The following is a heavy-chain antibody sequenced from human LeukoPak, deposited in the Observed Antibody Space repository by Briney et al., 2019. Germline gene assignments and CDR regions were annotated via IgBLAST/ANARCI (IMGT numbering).Heavy chain of an antibody. Sequence: GASVKVSCKASGYTFSSYDFSWVRQAPGQGLEWMGWISVCNGNTSYAQKFQGRLTMTTDTSTSTAYMELKSLRSDDTAVYYCAREHLSTLTALYYFDYWGQGTLVTVSS. CDR1: GYTFSSYD. CDR2: ISVCNGNT. V-gene: IGHV1-18*01. D-gene: IGHD2-8*01. J-gene: IGHJ4*02. CDR3: AREHLSTLTALYYFDY.